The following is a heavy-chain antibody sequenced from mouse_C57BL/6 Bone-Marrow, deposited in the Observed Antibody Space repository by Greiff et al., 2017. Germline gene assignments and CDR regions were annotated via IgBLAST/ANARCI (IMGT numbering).Heavy chain of an antibody. D-gene: IGHD2-1*01. CDR2: IHPNSGST. CDR3: ARYPYGNYPYYAMDY. CDR1: GYTFASYW. J-gene: IGHJ4*01. V-gene: IGHV1-64*01. Sequence: QVQLQQPGAELVKPGASVQLSCKASGYTFASYWMHWVKQRPGQGLEWIGMIHPNSGSTNYNEKFKSKATLTVDKSSSTAYMQLSSLTSEDSAVYYCARYPYGNYPYYAMDYWGQGTSVTVSS.